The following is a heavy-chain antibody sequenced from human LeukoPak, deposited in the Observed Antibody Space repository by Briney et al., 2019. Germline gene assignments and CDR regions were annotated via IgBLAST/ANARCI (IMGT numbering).Heavy chain of an antibody. D-gene: IGHD5-18*01. V-gene: IGHV4-34*01. CDR1: GGSFSGYY. Sequence: SETLSLTCAVYGGSFSGYYWSWIRQPPGKVLELIGEINHSGSTNYNPSLESRVNISVDTSKNQFALKLTSMTPTDTALYFCARTLSRGYSYGYDFDPWGRGTLVTVSS. CDR3: ARTLSRGYSYGYDFDP. J-gene: IGHJ5*02. CDR2: INHSGST.